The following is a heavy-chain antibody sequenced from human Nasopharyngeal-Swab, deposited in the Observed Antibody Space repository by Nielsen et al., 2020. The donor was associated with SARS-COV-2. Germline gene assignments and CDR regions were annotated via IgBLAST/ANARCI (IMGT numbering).Heavy chain of an antibody. CDR3: ARDLYYDILTGYYTYYYGMDV. CDR1: GGTFSSYA. J-gene: IGHJ6*02. D-gene: IGHD3-9*01. V-gene: IGHV1-69*13. Sequence: VKFSCKASGGTFSSYAISWVRQAPGQGLEWMGGIIPIFGTANYAQKFQGRVTITADESTSTAYMELSSLRSEDTAVYYCARDLYYDILTGYYTYYYGMDVWGQGTTVTVSS. CDR2: IIPIFGTA.